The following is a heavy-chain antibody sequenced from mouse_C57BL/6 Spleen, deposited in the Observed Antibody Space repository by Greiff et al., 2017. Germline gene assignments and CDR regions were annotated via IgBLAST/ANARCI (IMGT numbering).Heavy chain of an antibody. CDR3: ARRRDGYWYFDV. D-gene: IGHD2-3*01. V-gene: IGHV1-69*01. CDR2: IDPSDSYT. CDR1: GYTFTSYW. J-gene: IGHJ1*03. Sequence: QVQLKQPGAELVMPGASVKLSCKASGYTFTSYWMHWVKQRPGQGLEWIGEIDPSDSYTNYNQKFKGKSTLTVDKSSSTAYMQLSSLTSEDSAVYYCARRRDGYWYFDVWGTGTTVTVSS.